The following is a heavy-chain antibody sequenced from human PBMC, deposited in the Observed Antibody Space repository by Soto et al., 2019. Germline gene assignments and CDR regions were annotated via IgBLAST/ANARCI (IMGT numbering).Heavy chain of an antibody. Sequence: GGSLRLSCAASGFTVTINYMTWVRHAPGKGLEWVSVLYRSGATYYPDSVRGRFTASRDYFHNTLYLHMHSLRVEDTAVYYCARDSGLIRGSYGVDVWGPGTTVTVSS. D-gene: IGHD3-10*01. V-gene: IGHV3-53*01. CDR1: GFTVTINY. J-gene: IGHJ6*02. CDR2: LYRSGAT. CDR3: ARDSGLIRGSYGVDV.